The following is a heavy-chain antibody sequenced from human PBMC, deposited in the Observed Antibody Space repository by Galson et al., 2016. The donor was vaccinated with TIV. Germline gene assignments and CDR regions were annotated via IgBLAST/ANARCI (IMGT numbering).Heavy chain of an antibody. CDR3: TRVGRLRSDFDP. CDR2: INPDSGGT. Sequence: SVKVSCKASGYTFTGNYVHWVRQAPGQGLEWMGWINPDSGGTNYAQRFQGRVTMTRDTSISTAYMELSRLTSDDTAVHYCTRVGRLRSDFDPWGQGTLVTVSS. J-gene: IGHJ5*02. CDR1: GYTFTGNY. V-gene: IGHV1-2*02. D-gene: IGHD3-16*01.